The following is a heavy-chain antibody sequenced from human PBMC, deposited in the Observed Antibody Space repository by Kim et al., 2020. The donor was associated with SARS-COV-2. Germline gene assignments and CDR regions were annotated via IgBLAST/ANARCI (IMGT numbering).Heavy chain of an antibody. D-gene: IGHD6-19*01. CDR3: ARSSSGWSERDDAFDI. J-gene: IGHJ3*02. CDR2: IIPIFGTA. Sequence: SVKVSCKASGGTFSSYAISWVRQAPGQGLEWMGGIIPIFGTANYAQKFQGRVTITADESTSTAYMELSSLRSEDTAVYYCARSSSGWSERDDAFDIWGQGTMITVSS. CDR1: GGTFSSYA. V-gene: IGHV1-69*13.